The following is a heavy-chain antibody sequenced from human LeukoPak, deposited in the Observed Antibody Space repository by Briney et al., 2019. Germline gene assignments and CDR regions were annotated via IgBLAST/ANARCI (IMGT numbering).Heavy chain of an antibody. CDR3: AKDPGRDYYDSSGYYSNY. J-gene: IGHJ4*02. V-gene: IGHV1-69*05. CDR1: GGTFSSYA. Sequence: SVKVSCKASGGTFSSYAISWVRQAPGQGLEWMGGIIPIFGRANAAQKFQGRLTITTDESTSTAYMELSSLRSEDTAVYYCAKDPGRDYYDSSGYYSNYWGQGTLVTVSS. D-gene: IGHD3-22*01. CDR2: IIPIFGRA.